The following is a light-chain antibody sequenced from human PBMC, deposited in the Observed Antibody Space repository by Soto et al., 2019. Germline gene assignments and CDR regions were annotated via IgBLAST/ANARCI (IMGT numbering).Light chain of an antibody. CDR1: SSDVGAYNY. CDR3: NSYRGSSTVYV. CDR2: DVS. V-gene: IGLV2-14*03. Sequence: QSVLTQPASVSGSPGQSITISCTGTSSDVGAYNYVSWYQQHPGQAPKLMIYDVSNRPSGVSNRFSGSKSGNTASLTISGXXXXXXXXYYCNSYRGSSTVYVFGTGT. J-gene: IGLJ1*01.